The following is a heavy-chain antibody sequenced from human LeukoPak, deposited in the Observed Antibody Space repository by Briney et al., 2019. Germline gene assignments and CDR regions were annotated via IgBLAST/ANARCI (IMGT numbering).Heavy chain of an antibody. D-gene: IGHD6-13*01. CDR3: ARDRGSSSWSLYHHYYYGMDV. CDR1: GDSVSSNSAA. Sequence: TSQTLSLTCAISGDSVSSNSAAWNWIRQSPSRGLEWLGRTYYRSKWYNDYAVSVKSRITINPDTSKNQFSLQLNSVTPEDTAVYYCARDRGSSSWSLYHHYYYGMDVWGQGTTVTVSS. J-gene: IGHJ6*02. V-gene: IGHV6-1*01. CDR2: TYYRSKWYN.